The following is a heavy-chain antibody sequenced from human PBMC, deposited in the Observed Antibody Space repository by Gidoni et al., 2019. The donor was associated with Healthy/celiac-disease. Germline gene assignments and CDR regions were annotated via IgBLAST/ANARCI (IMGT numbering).Heavy chain of an antibody. CDR2: ISSSSSTI. D-gene: IGHD1-26*01. CDR1: GFTFSSYS. Sequence: EVQLVESGGGLVQPGGSLRLSCAASGFTFSSYSMNWVRQAPGKGLEWVSYISSSSSTIYYADSVKGRFTISRDNAKNSLYLQMNSLRDEDTAVYYCARDHGGSYSYYYYGMDVWGQGTTVTVSS. CDR3: ARDHGGSYSYYYYGMDV. V-gene: IGHV3-48*02. J-gene: IGHJ6*02.